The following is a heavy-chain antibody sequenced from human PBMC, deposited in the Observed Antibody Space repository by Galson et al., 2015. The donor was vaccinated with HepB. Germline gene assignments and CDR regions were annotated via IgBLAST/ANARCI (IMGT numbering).Heavy chain of an antibody. V-gene: IGHV3-73*01. CDR3: TREIYDFWSGYTDY. Sequence: SLRLSCAASGFTFSGSAMHWVRQASGKGLEWVGRIRSKANSYATAYAASVKGRFTISRDDPKNTAYLQMNSLKTEDTAVYYCTREIYDFWSGYTDYWGQGTLVTVSS. D-gene: IGHD3-3*01. CDR2: IRSKANSYAT. J-gene: IGHJ4*02. CDR1: GFTFSGSA.